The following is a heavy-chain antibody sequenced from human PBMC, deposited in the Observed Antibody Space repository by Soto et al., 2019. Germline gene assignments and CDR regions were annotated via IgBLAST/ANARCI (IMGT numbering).Heavy chain of an antibody. CDR2: IYNGGGT. J-gene: IGHJ4*02. D-gene: IGHD6-6*01. Sequence: EVQLVETGGGLIQPGGSLRLSCAASGFTVSGNYMSWVRQAPGKGLEWVSVIYNGGGTYYADSVKGRFTISRDNSKNTLYLQMNSLTAEDTAVYYCASTRGSSYDYWGQGTLFTVSS. CDR1: GFTVSGNY. V-gene: IGHV3-53*02. CDR3: ASTRGSSYDY.